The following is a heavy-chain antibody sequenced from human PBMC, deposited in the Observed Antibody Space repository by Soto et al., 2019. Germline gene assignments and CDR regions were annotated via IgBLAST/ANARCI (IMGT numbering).Heavy chain of an antibody. Sequence: QVQLQESGPGLVKPSETLSLTCTVSGGSISSYYWSWIRQPPGKGLEWIGYIYYSGSTNYNPSLKSRVTISVDTSKNQFSLKLSSVTAADTAVYYCARDSRSITMVRGVITGMVDYFDYWGQGTLVTVSS. V-gene: IGHV4-59*01. J-gene: IGHJ4*02. CDR3: ARDSRSITMVRGVITGMVDYFDY. CDR2: IYYSGST. D-gene: IGHD3-10*01. CDR1: GGSISSYY.